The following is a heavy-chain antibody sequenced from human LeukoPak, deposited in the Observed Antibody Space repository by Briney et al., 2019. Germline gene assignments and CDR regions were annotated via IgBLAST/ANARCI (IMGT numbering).Heavy chain of an antibody. J-gene: IGHJ3*02. Sequence: HAGGSLRLSCAASGFTFSSYAMSWVRQAPGKGLEWVSAISGSGGSTYYADSVKGRFTISRDNSKNTLYLQMNSLRAEDTAVYYCAKAAAGSLFTIFGVVIGYAFDIWGQGTMVTVSS. D-gene: IGHD3-3*01. CDR1: GFTFSSYA. V-gene: IGHV3-23*01. CDR3: AKAAAGSLFTIFGVVIGYAFDI. CDR2: ISGSGGST.